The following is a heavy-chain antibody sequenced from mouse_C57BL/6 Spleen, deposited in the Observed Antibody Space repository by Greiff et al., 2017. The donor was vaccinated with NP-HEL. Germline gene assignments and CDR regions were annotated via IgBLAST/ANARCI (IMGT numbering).Heavy chain of an antibody. V-gene: IGHV3-6*01. Sequence: EVQLQESGPGLVKPSPSLSLTCSVTGYSITSGYYWNWIRQFPGNKLEWMGYIRYDGSTNYNPSLKNRISITRDTSKNQFFLKLNSVTTEDTATYYCARVGRGAMDYWGQGTSVTVSS. CDR2: IRYDGST. CDR3: ARVGRGAMDY. CDR1: GYSITSGYY. D-gene: IGHD1-1*01. J-gene: IGHJ4*01.